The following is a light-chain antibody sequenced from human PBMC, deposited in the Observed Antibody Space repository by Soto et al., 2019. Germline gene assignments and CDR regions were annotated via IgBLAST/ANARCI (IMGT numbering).Light chain of an antibody. CDR1: QIVSSSY. CDR2: GAS. J-gene: IGKJ3*01. CDR3: QQYGGSPLVA. V-gene: IGKV3-20*01. Sequence: EIVLTQSPGTLSLSPGERATLSCRASQIVSSSYLGWYQQKPGQAPRLVIYGASRRASGITDRFSGSVSGTDFTLTISRLEPEDFAVYYCQQYGGSPLVAFGPGTRLDIK.